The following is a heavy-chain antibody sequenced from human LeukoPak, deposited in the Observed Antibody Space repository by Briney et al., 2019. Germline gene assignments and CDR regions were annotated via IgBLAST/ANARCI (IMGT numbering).Heavy chain of an antibody. CDR3: VQFELDY. J-gene: IGHJ4*02. CDR2: INPNTGGT. CDR1: GYTFTDYY. Sequence: ASVTVSCMASGYTFTDYYMHWVRQAPGPGLEWMGWINPNTGGTNYAQKFQGRVTMTRDTSISTAYMDLSRLRSDDTAVYYCVQFELDYWGQGTLVTVSS. V-gene: IGHV1-2*02. D-gene: IGHD1-7*01.